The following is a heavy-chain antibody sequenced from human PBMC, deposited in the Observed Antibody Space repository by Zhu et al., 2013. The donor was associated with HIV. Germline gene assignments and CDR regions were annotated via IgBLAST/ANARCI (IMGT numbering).Heavy chain of an antibody. D-gene: IGHD3-9*01. CDR2: IIPLFATA. CDR1: GGTFSRYA. V-gene: IGHV1-69*06. J-gene: IGHJ3*02. Sequence: QVQLVQSGAEVKKPGSSVKVSCKASGGTFSRYAISWVRQAPGQGLEWMGGIIPLFATANYAQKFQGRVIMTRNISIRTAYMELSSLRSEDTAVYYCARGTKYYDIMTGYYRGAFDIWGQGTMVTVSS. CDR3: ARGTKYYDIMTGYYRGAFDI.